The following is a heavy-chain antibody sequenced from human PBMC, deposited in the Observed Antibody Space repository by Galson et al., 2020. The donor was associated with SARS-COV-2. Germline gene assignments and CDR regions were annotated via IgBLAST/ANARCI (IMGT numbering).Heavy chain of an antibody. V-gene: IGHV3-23*01. CDR2: ISGSGGST. J-gene: IGHJ4*02. D-gene: IGHD2-8*01. CDR1: GFTFSSYA. Sequence: GGSLRLSCAASGFTFSSYAMSWVRQAPGKGLEWVSAISGSGGSTYYADSVKGRFTISRDNSKNTLYLQMNSLRAEDTAVYYCAMSVGRMLYLEFDYWGQGTLVTVSS. CDR3: AMSVGRMLYLEFDY.